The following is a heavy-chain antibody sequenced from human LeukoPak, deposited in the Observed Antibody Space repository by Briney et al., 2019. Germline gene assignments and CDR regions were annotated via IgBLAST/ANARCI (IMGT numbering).Heavy chain of an antibody. Sequence: PGGSLRLSCAASGFTFSSYSMHWLRQAPGKGREWVSSISSSSSYIYYADSAKGRFTISGDNAKNSLYLQMNSLRAEDTALYYCARDGGDCSGDSCYVDYWGQGTLVTVSS. J-gene: IGHJ4*02. CDR1: GFTFSSYS. V-gene: IGHV3-21*04. CDR2: ISSSSSYI. D-gene: IGHD2-15*01. CDR3: ARDGGDCSGDSCYVDY.